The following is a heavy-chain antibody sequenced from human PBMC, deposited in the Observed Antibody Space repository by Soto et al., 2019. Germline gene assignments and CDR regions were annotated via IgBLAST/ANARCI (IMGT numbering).Heavy chain of an antibody. D-gene: IGHD2-2*01. CDR1: GFTFSSYS. V-gene: IGHV3-48*01. J-gene: IGHJ4*02. CDR3: ARDLAADIVVVPAAKAFDY. CDR2: ISSSSTI. Sequence: GGSLRLSCAASGFTFSSYSMNWVRQAPGKGLEWVSYISSSSTIYYADSVKGRFTISRDNAKNSLYLQMNSLRAEDTAVYYCARDLAADIVVVPAAKAFDYWGQGTLVTVSS.